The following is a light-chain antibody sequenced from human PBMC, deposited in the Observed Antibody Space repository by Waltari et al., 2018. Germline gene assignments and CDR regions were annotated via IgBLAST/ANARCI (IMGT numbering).Light chain of an antibody. CDR2: KAS. V-gene: IGKV1-5*03. CDR3: QQYSSYSRT. Sequence: DIQMTQSPSTLSASVGDRVTITCRASQIISTWLAWYQQKPGKAPKLLIYKASSLESGVPSSFSGSGSGTEFTLTISSLQPDDFATYYCQQYSSYSRTFGQGTKVEIK. CDR1: QIISTW. J-gene: IGKJ1*01.